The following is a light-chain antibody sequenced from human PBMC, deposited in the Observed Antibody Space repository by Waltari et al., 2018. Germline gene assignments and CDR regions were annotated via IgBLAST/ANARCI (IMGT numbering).Light chain of an antibody. CDR2: EVN. V-gene: IGLV2-14*01. Sequence: QSALTQPASVSGSPGQSITISCTGTNSDVGGWNFVSWYHQHPGKAPKLLIFEVNNRPSGISARFSASKSGNTASLPISGLQAEDEADYYCSSYTTSRTLVFGGGTRLTVL. J-gene: IGLJ3*02. CDR3: SSYTTSRTLV. CDR1: NSDVGGWNF.